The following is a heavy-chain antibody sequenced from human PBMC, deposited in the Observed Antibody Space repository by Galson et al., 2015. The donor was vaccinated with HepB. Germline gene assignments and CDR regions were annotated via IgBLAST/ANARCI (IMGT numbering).Heavy chain of an antibody. CDR3: ARAQPPYPV. Sequence: SLRLSCAGAGFTFSNYNMDWVRQAPGKGLEWVSNNRGTSNVYYADSVRGRFTISRDNAKNSVFLQMNSLRAEDTAVYYCARAQPPYPVWGQGTMVTVSS. D-gene: IGHD6-13*01. CDR1: GFTFSNYN. V-gene: IGHV3-48*01. J-gene: IGHJ3*01. CDR2: NRGTSNV.